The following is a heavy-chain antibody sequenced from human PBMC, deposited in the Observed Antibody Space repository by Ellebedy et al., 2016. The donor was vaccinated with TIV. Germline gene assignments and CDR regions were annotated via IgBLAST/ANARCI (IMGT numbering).Heavy chain of an antibody. CDR2: IYYNWYT. CDR1: GGSIRTYY. J-gene: IGHJ4*02. V-gene: IGHV4-59*04. Sequence: MPGGSLRLSCTVSGGSIRTYYWSWLRQPPGKGLEWVGTIYYNWYTYYNPSLKGRVTISVDSSKNQFSLKLSSVTASDTAIYYCAGDGVLGSFDWVTTEWGQGTLAAVSS. CDR3: AGDGVLGSFDWVTTE. D-gene: IGHD3-9*01.